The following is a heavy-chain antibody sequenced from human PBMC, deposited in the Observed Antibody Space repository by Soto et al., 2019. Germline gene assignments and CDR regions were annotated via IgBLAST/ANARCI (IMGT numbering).Heavy chain of an antibody. J-gene: IGHJ4*02. Sequence: TGGSLRLSCAASGFTFSSYCMHWVRQAPGKGLEWVSRISSDGSSTYYADSVKGRFTISRDNAKNTLYLQMNSLRAEDTAVYYCARDDRRGVTFSYWGQGTLVTVSS. CDR3: ARDDRRGVTFSY. V-gene: IGHV3-74*01. D-gene: IGHD2-21*02. CDR1: GFTFSSYC. CDR2: ISSDGSST.